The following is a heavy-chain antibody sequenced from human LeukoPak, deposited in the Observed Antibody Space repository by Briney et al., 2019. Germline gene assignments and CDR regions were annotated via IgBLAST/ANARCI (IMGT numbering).Heavy chain of an antibody. J-gene: IGHJ5*02. CDR1: GYTFTSYD. CDR2: ISAYNGNT. V-gene: IGHV1-8*01. CDR3: ARAANWNVIWFDP. D-gene: IGHD1-1*01. Sequence: ASVKVSCKASGYTFTSYDINWVRQATGQGLEWMGWISAYNGNTNYAQKFQGRVTMTRDMSTSTVYMELSSLRSEDTAVYYCARAANWNVIWFDPWGQGTLVTVSS.